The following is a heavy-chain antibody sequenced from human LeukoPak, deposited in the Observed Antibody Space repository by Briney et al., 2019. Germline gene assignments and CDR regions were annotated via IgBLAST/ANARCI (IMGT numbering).Heavy chain of an antibody. CDR3: ARGWWGSSCYYKDY. CDR1: GGSISSYY. D-gene: IGHD3-22*01. CDR2: IYYSGST. J-gene: IGHJ4*02. V-gene: IGHV4-59*01. Sequence: SENLSLTCTVSGGSISSYYWSWIRQPPGKGLEWIGYIYYSGSTNYNPSLKSRVTISVDTSKNQFSLKLSSVTAADTAVYYCARGWWGSSCYYKDYWGQGTLVSVSS.